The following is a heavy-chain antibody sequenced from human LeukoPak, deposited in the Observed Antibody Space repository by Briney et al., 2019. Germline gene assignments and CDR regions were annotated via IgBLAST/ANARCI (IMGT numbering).Heavy chain of an antibody. CDR1: GFTFSSYA. CDR2: ISNSGGGT. Sequence: GGSLRLSCAASGFTFSSYAMNWVRQAPGKGLEWVSGISNSGGGTYYADSVKGRFTISRDNSKNTLYLQMNSLRVEDMAVYYCAKWRLVPRDPFDYWGQGTLVTVSS. D-gene: IGHD6-19*01. J-gene: IGHJ4*02. CDR3: AKWRLVPRDPFDY. V-gene: IGHV3-23*01.